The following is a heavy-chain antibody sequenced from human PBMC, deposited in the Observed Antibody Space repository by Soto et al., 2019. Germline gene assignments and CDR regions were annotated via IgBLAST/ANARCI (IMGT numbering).Heavy chain of an antibody. Sequence: QVQLVQSGAEVKKPGSSVKVSCKASGGTFSSYAISWVRQAPGQGLEWMGGIIPLFGTANYAQKFQGRVTITADESTSTAYMELSSLRSEDTAVYYCARGGLLWFGELLTKPYNWFDPWGQGTLVTVSS. D-gene: IGHD3-10*01. J-gene: IGHJ5*02. CDR2: IIPLFGTA. V-gene: IGHV1-69*12. CDR3: ARGGLLWFGELLTKPYNWFDP. CDR1: GGTFSSYA.